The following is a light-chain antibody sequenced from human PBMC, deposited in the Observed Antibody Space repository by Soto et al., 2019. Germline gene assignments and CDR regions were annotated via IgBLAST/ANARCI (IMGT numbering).Light chain of an antibody. Sequence: EIVLTQSPGTLSLSPGERATLSCRASQSVSSSYLAWYQQKPGQAPRHLIYGASSRATGIPDRFSGSGSGTDFTLTISRLELEDFAVYYCQQYGSSLGVTFGGGTKVEIK. J-gene: IGKJ4*01. CDR3: QQYGSSLGVT. CDR2: GAS. CDR1: QSVSSSY. V-gene: IGKV3-20*01.